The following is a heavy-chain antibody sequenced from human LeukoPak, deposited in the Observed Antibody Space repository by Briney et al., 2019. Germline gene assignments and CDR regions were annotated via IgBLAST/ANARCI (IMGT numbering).Heavy chain of an antibody. J-gene: IGHJ6*02. Sequence: PGGSLRLSCAASGVTFSSYAMSWVRQAPGKGLEWVSGISGSGARTYYADSVRGRFTISRDNSKNTLYLQMKSLRAEDTAVYSCAKSTAGGVHYHYFYGMDVWGQGTSVTVSS. D-gene: IGHD6-13*01. CDR3: AKSTAGGVHYHYFYGMDV. CDR2: ISGSGART. CDR1: GVTFSSYA. V-gene: IGHV3-23*01.